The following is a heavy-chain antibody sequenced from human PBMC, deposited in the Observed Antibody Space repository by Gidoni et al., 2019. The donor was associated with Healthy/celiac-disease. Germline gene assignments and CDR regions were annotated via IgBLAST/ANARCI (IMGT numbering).Heavy chain of an antibody. J-gene: IGHJ3*02. CDR1: GFTFSSYG. V-gene: IGHV3-33*01. Sequence: QVQLVESGGGVVQPGRSLRLSCAASGFTFSSYGMHWVRQAPGKGLEWVAVIWYDGSNKDYADSVKGRFTISRDNSKNTLYLQMNSLRAEDTAVYYCARYSGSLNDAFDIWGQRTMVTVSS. CDR3: ARYSGSLNDAFDI. D-gene: IGHD1-26*01. CDR2: IWYDGSNK.